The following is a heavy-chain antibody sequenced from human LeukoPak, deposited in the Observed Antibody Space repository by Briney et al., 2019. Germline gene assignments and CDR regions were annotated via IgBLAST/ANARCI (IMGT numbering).Heavy chain of an antibody. V-gene: IGHV1-8*03. J-gene: IGHJ6*03. CDR3: ARGAGETVYYYYYYYYMDV. CDR2: MNRNSGNT. D-gene: IGHD3-10*01. Sequence: ASVKVSCKASGYTFTGYDINWVRQATGQGLEWMGWMNRNSGNTGYAQKFQGRVTITRNTSISTAYMELSSLRSEDTAVYYCARGAGETVYYYYYYYYMDVWGKGTTVTVSS. CDR1: GYTFTGYD.